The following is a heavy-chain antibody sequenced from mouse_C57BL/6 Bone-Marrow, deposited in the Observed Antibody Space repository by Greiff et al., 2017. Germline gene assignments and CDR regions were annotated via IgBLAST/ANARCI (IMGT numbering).Heavy chain of an antibody. CDR2: IDPSDSYT. J-gene: IGHJ3*01. V-gene: IGHV1-50*01. D-gene: IGHD4-1*01. CDR3: ARNWPFAY. CDR1: GYTFTSYW. Sequence: QVHVKQPGAELVKPGASVKLSCKASGYTFTSYWMQWVKQRPGQGLEWIGEIDPSDSYTNYNQKFKGKATLTVDTSSSTAYMQLSSLTSEDSAVYDCARNWPFAYWGQGTLVTVSA.